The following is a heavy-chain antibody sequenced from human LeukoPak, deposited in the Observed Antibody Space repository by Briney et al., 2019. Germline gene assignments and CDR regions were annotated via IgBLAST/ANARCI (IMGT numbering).Heavy chain of an antibody. CDR1: GFTFSNYW. D-gene: IGHD6-13*01. Sequence: SGGSLRLSCAASGFTFSNYWMSWVRQAPGKGLEWVANIKQDGSEKYYVDSVKGRFTISRDNAKNSLYLQMNSLRVEDTAVYYCARDGQQLGFWGQGTLVIVSS. CDR2: IKQDGSEK. CDR3: ARDGQQLGF. J-gene: IGHJ4*02. V-gene: IGHV3-7*04.